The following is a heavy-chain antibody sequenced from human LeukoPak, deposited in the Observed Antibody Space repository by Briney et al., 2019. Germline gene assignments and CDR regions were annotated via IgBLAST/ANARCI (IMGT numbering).Heavy chain of an antibody. D-gene: IGHD3-9*01. CDR2: ISGSGGST. V-gene: IGHV3-23*01. Sequence: PGGSLRLSCAASGFTLSSYAMSWVRQAPGKGLEWVSAISGSGGSTYYADSVKGRFTISRDNSKNTLYLQMNSLRAEDTAVYYCAKVEGFDYDILTGYLGYWGQGTLVTVSS. J-gene: IGHJ4*02. CDR1: GFTLSSYA. CDR3: AKVEGFDYDILTGYLGY.